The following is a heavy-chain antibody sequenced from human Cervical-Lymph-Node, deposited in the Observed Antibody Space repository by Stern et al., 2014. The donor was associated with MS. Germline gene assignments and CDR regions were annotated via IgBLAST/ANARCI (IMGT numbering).Heavy chain of an antibody. CDR2: ISRSSYI. J-gene: IGHJ4*02. Sequence: EVQLVESGGGLVKPGGSLRLSCAASGFTFSTYGMHWVRQAPGQGLEWVSSISRSSYIYSADSVKGRFTISRDNVENSLHLQMNSLRAEDTAVYYCARGSGLPDYWGQGTLVTVSS. CDR3: ARGSGLPDY. V-gene: IGHV3-21*01. CDR1: GFTFSTYG. D-gene: IGHD3-10*01.